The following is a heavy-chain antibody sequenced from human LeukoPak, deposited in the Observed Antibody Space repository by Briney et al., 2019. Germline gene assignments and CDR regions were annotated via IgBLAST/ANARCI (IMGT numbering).Heavy chain of an antibody. CDR3: ASHGSGSYYMGFDY. V-gene: IGHV4-59*01. J-gene: IGHJ4*02. Sequence: ASETLSLTCTVSGGSISSYYWSWIRQPPGKGLEWIGYIYYSGSTNYNPSLKSRVTISVDTSKNQFSLKLSSVTAADTAVYYCASHGSGSYYMGFDYWGQGTLVTVSS. D-gene: IGHD3-10*01. CDR1: GGSISSYY. CDR2: IYYSGST.